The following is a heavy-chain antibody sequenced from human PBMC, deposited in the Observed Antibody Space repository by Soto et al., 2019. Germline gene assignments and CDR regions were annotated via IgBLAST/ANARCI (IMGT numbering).Heavy chain of an antibody. Sequence: QITLKESGQTLVKPTQTLTLVCTLSGFSINNSGVGVGWIRQPPGKAPEWLALLYWNDDAWSSSSLRYRLSVTKDSSKNQVVLTMTHMAPVDAGTFYCAKRRALSSNLIFDQWVPGALVTVSS. D-gene: IGHD1-1*01. J-gene: IGHJ4*02. V-gene: IGHV2-5*01. CDR3: AKRRALSSNLIFDQ. CDR1: GFSINNSGVG. CDR2: LYWNDDA.